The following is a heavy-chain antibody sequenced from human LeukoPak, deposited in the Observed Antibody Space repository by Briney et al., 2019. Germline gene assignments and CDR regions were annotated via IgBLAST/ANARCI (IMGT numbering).Heavy chain of an antibody. V-gene: IGHV3-23*01. J-gene: IGHJ4*02. CDR1: GFTFSSYA. D-gene: IGHD4/OR15-4a*01. Sequence: GVSLRLSCAASGFTFSSYAMGWVRLAPGKGLEWVSLISGSGDNSYYADSVKGRFTISRDNSKNTLYLQMSSLRAEDTALYYCAKCLGDGTNYYFAHWGQGTLVTVSS. CDR2: ISGSGDNS. CDR3: AKCLGDGTNYYFAH.